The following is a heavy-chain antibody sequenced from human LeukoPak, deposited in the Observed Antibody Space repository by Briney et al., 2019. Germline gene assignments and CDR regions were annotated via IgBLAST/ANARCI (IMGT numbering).Heavy chain of an antibody. CDR1: GFTFSTYW. J-gene: IGHJ3*02. D-gene: IGHD3-22*01. V-gene: IGHV3-7*02. CDR3: ARGRGYYYDSSALGDFDI. Sequence: GGSLRLSCSASGFTFSTYWMSWVRQAPGKGLEWVANIKEDGSEKNYADSVKGRFTISRDNAKNSLYLQMNSLRAEDTAVYYCARGRGYYYDSSALGDFDIWGQGTMVTVSS. CDR2: IKEDGSEK.